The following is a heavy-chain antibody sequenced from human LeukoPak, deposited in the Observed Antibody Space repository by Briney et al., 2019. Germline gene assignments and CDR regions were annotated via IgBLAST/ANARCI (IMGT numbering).Heavy chain of an antibody. CDR2: IIPIFGTA. Sequence: SVKVSCKASGGTFSSYAISWVRQAPGQGLEWMGGIIPIFGTANYAQKFQGRVTITADKSTSTAYIELSSLRSEDTAVYYCARDLDSSGWFDAFDIWGQGTMVTVSS. CDR3: ARDLDSSGWFDAFDI. D-gene: IGHD6-19*01. J-gene: IGHJ3*02. V-gene: IGHV1-69*06. CDR1: GGTFSSYA.